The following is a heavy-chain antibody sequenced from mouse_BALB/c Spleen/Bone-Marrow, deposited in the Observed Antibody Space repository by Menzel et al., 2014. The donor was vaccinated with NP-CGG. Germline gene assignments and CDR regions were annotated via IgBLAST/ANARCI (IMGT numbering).Heavy chain of an antibody. V-gene: IGHV5-6*02. CDR1: GFTFSSYG. D-gene: IGHD2-4*01. Sequence: EVMLVESGGDLVKPGGSLKLSCAAFGFTFSSYGVSWVRQTPDKRLEWVATISSGGSYTYYPDSVQGRFTISRDNAMNTLYLQTSRLKSEDTAMYDGARRDYDYDGAWFAYWGQGTLVTVSA. J-gene: IGHJ3*01. CDR2: ISSGGSYT. CDR3: ARRDYDYDGAWFAY.